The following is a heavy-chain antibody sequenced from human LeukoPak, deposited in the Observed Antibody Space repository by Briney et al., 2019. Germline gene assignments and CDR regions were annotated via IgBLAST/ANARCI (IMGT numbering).Heavy chain of an antibody. D-gene: IGHD5-12*01. CDR3: AKGHSGYVPEGY. J-gene: IGHJ4*02. CDR2: ISDNGSGT. V-gene: IGHV3-23*01. Sequence: GGSLRLSCAASGVTFSSHGMSWVRQVPGKGLEWVSSISDNGSGTTYADSVKGRFTMSRDNSKNTLYLQMSSLRIEDTAVYYCAKGHSGYVPEGYWGLGSLVTVSS. CDR1: GVTFSSHG.